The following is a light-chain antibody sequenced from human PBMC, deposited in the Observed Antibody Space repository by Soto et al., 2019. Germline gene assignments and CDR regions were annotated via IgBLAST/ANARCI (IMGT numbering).Light chain of an antibody. CDR2: EVS. CDR1: SSDVGGYNY. J-gene: IGLJ1*01. CDR3: SSYTSSSTYV. V-gene: IGLV2-14*01. Sequence: QSALTQPASVSGSPGQSITISCTGTSSDVGGYNYVSWYQQHPGKAPKLIIYEVSNRPSGVSNRFSGSKSGKTSFLTISGLQAEDEAEYYCSSYTSSSTYVFGTGTKVTVL.